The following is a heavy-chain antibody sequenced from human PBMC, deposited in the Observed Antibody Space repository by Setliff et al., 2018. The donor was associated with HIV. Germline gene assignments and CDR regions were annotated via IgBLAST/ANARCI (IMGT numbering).Heavy chain of an antibody. CDR2: IYASGKT. Sequence: SETLSLTCNVSGDSLNTYYWSWIRQSGGKGLEWIGRIYASGKTTFNPSLKSRVRMSVDTSKNQFSLKLTSVTASDTAVYYCARGNNDLESFDYWGQGSLVTVSS. CDR3: ARGNNDLESFDY. D-gene: IGHD3-3*01. CDR1: GDSLNTYY. J-gene: IGHJ4*02. V-gene: IGHV4-4*07.